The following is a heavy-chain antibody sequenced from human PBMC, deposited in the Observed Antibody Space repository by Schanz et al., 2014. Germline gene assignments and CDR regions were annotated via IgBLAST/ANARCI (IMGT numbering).Heavy chain of an antibody. Sequence: EVQVVESGGGLVRPGGSLRLSCSGFTVSAYSANWVRQAPGKGLEWVSSISSSGGHIYYADSVKGRFTITRDIAKNSLSLQMNSLRAEDTAVYYCAKGKFGESYPLNHYYGMDVWGQGTTVTVSS. CDR1: GFTVSAYS. D-gene: IGHD3-10*01. J-gene: IGHJ6*02. CDR3: AKGKFGESYPLNHYYGMDV. CDR2: ISSSGGHI. V-gene: IGHV3-21*02.